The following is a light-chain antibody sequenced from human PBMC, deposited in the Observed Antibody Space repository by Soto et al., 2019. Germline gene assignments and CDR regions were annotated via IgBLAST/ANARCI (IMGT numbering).Light chain of an antibody. Sequence: QSVLTQPPSESEAPRQRVTISCSGSSSNIGNNAVNWYQQLPGKAPKLLIYYDDLLPSGVSDRFSGPKSGTSASLAISGLQSEDEADYYCAAWDDSLNGYVFGTGTKVTVL. CDR3: AAWDDSLNGYV. CDR1: SSNIGNNA. J-gene: IGLJ1*01. V-gene: IGLV1-36*01. CDR2: YDD.